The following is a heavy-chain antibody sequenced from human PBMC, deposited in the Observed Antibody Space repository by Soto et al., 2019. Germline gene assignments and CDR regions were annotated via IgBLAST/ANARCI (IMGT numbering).Heavy chain of an antibody. V-gene: IGHV2-5*02. CDR3: AHRRARFGELLPFDY. D-gene: IGHD3-10*01. Sequence: QITLKESGPTLVKPTQTLTLTCTVSGFSLSTSGVGVGWIRQPPGKALEWLALIYWDDDKRYSPSLKSRLTITKDTSKNQVVLTMTNMDPVDTVTYYCAHRRARFGELLPFDYWGQGTLVTVSS. J-gene: IGHJ4*02. CDR2: IYWDDDK. CDR1: GFSLSTSGVG.